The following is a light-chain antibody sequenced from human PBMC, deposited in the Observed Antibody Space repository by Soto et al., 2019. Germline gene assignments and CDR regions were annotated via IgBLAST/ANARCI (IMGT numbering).Light chain of an antibody. V-gene: IGLV2-23*01. CDR1: SSDVGTYNL. CDR3: CSFAAGNTYV. Sequence: QSARAQPASVSGSPGQSIALSCTGTSSDVGTYNLVSWYQQHPGKAPKLLISEGGKRPSGVSDRFSGSKSGNTASLTISGLQAEFEADYYCCSFAAGNTYVFGTGTKVTVL. J-gene: IGLJ1*01. CDR2: EGG.